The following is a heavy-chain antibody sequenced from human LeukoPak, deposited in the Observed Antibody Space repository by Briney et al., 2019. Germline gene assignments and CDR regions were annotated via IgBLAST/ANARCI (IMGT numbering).Heavy chain of an antibody. D-gene: IGHD6-19*01. CDR2: IKQDGSEP. CDR3: ARVLGGLVRYYFDY. Sequence: GGSLRLSCAASGFTFSGYWMSWVRQAPGKGLERVANIKQDGSEPFYVDSVKGRFTISRDNAKSSLYLQMSSLRAEDTAIYYCARVLGGLVRYYFDYWGQGTLVTVSS. J-gene: IGHJ4*02. V-gene: IGHV3-7*03. CDR1: GFTFSGYW.